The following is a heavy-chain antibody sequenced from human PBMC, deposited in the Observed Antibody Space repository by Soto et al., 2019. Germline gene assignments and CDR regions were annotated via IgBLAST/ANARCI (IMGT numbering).Heavy chain of an antibody. V-gene: IGHV1-46*01. CDR3: ARGVGVWGVDSPRSGIIDY. J-gene: IGHJ4*02. CDR1: GYTFTSYY. CDR2: INPSGGST. D-gene: IGHD2-21*02. Sequence: QVQLVQSGAEVKKPGASVKVSCKASGYTFTSYYMHWVRQAPGQGLEWMGIINPSGGSTSYAQKFQGRVTMTRDTSTTTVYMELSSLRSEDTAVYYCARGVGVWGVDSPRSGIIDYWGQGTLVTVSS.